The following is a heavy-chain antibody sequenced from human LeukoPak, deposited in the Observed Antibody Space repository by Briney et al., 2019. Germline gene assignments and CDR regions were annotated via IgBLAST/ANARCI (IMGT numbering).Heavy chain of an antibody. CDR3: ARDIREYYYDSSGPPAYYFDY. J-gene: IGHJ4*02. Sequence: ASVKVSCKASGYTFTGYYMHWVRQAPGQGLEWMGWINPNSGGTNYAQKFQGRVTMTRDTSIRTAYMELSRLRSDDTAVYYCARDIREYYYDSSGPPAYYFDYWGQGTLVTVSS. CDR2: INPNSGGT. D-gene: IGHD3-22*01. CDR1: GYTFTGYY. V-gene: IGHV1-2*02.